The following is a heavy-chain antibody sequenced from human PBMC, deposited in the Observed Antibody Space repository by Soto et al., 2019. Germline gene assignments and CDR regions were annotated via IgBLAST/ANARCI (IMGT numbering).Heavy chain of an antibody. CDR1: GFTFSSYA. J-gene: IGHJ4*02. CDR3: VKMGYKMMITFRRVIAPGPYYFDY. CDR2: ISGSGGST. D-gene: IGHD3-16*02. V-gene: IGHV3-23*01. Sequence: EVQLLESGGGLVQPGGSLRLSCAASGFTFSSYAMSWVRQAPGKGLKWVSAISGSGGSTYYADSVKGRFTIYRDNSKKTLFLPMNRPRAEDTAVYYCVKMGYKMMITFRRVIAPGPYYFDYWGQGTLVTVSS.